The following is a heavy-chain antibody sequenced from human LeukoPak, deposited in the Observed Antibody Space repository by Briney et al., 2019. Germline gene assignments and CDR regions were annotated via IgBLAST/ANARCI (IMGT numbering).Heavy chain of an antibody. CDR1: GFIFSNYA. Sequence: PGGSLRLSCAASGFIFSNYAMTWVRQGPGKGLEWVSGICGSGGGASYADSVRGRVTISRDNSKNTVYLQMTSLRAEDTAVYYCTKERSDINDYYNFDYWGQGTLVTVSS. V-gene: IGHV3-23*01. D-gene: IGHD3-22*01. J-gene: IGHJ4*02. CDR3: TKERSDINDYYNFDY. CDR2: ICGSGGGA.